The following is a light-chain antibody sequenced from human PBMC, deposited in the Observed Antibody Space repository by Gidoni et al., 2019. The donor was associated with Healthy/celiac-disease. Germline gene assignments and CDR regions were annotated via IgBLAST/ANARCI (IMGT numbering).Light chain of an antibody. J-gene: IGKJ1*01. CDR1: HGISNY. Sequence: DIQMTQSPSSLSASVGDRVTITCRASHGISNYLAWYQQKPGKVPKLLIYAASTLQSGVPSRFSGSGSGTDLTLTISSLQPEDVATYYCQKYNSAPKTFGQGTKVEIK. CDR3: QKYNSAPKT. V-gene: IGKV1-27*01. CDR2: AAS.